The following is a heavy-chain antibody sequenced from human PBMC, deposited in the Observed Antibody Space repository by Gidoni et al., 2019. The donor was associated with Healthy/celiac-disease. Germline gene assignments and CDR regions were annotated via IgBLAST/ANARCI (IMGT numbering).Heavy chain of an antibody. CDR1: GYTFTSYD. V-gene: IGHV1-8*01. Sequence: QVQLVQSGAEVKKPGASVKVSCKASGYTFTSYDINWVRQATGQGLEWMGWMNPNSGNTGDAQKFQGRVTMTRNPSISTAYMELSSLRSEDTAVYSCARGPYGLRGGYYYGMDVWGQGTTVTVSS. CDR3: ARGPYGLRGGYYYGMDV. J-gene: IGHJ6*02. D-gene: IGHD3-10*01. CDR2: MNPNSGNT.